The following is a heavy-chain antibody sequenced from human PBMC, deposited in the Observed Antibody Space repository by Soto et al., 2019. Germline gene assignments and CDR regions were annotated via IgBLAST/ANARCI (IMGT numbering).Heavy chain of an antibody. V-gene: IGHV3-64D*06. D-gene: IGHD3-9*01. Sequence: GGSLRLSCSASGFTFSEYSMHWVRQAPGKGLQYVSTISSDGDITYHADSVKGRFTIPRDNSKNTLYLQMNSLRPEDTAVYYCVKVSTFYDILTGYYSTNFFDPWGQGTLVTVSS. J-gene: IGHJ5*02. CDR1: GFTFSEYS. CDR2: ISSDGDIT. CDR3: VKVSTFYDILTGYYSTNFFDP.